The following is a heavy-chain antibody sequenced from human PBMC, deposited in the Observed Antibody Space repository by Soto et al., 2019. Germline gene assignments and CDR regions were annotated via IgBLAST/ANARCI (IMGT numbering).Heavy chain of an antibody. V-gene: IGHV3-23*01. J-gene: IGHJ3*02. CDR1: PCTFSSYA. CDR3: AGRYGTTGVCHCAFDI. Sequence: VVTLRLSCAASPCTFSSYAISWVRQAPCKGLEWASAISGSGGSTYYADSVRGRFTISRDNSQNMLYLQMNSLRAEDTAVYYCAGRYGTTGVCHCAFDIWGQGTMVTASS. D-gene: IGHD2-8*01. CDR2: ISGSGGST.